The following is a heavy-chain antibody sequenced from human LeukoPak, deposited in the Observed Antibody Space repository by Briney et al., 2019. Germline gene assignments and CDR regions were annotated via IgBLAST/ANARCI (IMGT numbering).Heavy chain of an antibody. Sequence: PSETLSLTCTVSGGSISSYYWSWIRQPPGKGLEWIGYIYYSGSTNYNPSLKSRVTISVDTSKNQFSLKLSSVTAADTAVYYCERDHTPRYCSSTSCPNWFDPWGQGTLVTVSS. J-gene: IGHJ5*02. V-gene: IGHV4-59*01. CDR2: IYYSGST. D-gene: IGHD2-2*01. CDR3: ERDHTPRYCSSTSCPNWFDP. CDR1: GGSISSYY.